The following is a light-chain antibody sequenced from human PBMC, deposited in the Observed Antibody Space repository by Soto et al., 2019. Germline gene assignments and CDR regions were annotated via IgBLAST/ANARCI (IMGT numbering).Light chain of an antibody. CDR2: EGS. Sequence: QSVLTQPASVSGSPGQSITISCTGTSSDVGSYNLVSWYQQHPGKAPKLMIYEGSKRPSGVSNRFSGSKSGNTASLTISGLQAEEEADYSCCSYAGSSTFPYVFGTGTKVTVL. CDR3: CSYAGSSTFPYV. J-gene: IGLJ1*01. V-gene: IGLV2-23*03. CDR1: SSDVGSYNL.